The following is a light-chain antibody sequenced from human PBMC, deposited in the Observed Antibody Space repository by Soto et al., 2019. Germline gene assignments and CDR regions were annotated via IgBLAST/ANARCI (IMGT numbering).Light chain of an antibody. Sequence: QSVLTQPPSASGTPGQRVTISCSGSNSNIGSNTVNWYQQLPGTAPKLLIFGTNQRPSGVPDRFSGSKSGTSASLAISGLQSEDEADYYCAAWDDSLNGVVFGGGTKLTVL. CDR3: AAWDDSLNGVV. CDR2: GTN. J-gene: IGLJ2*01. CDR1: NSNIGSNT. V-gene: IGLV1-44*01.